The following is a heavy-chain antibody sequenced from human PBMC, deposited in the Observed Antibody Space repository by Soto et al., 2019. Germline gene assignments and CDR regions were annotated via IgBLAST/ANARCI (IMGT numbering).Heavy chain of an antibody. J-gene: IGHJ4*02. V-gene: IGHV4-39*01. CDR3: ARLGQITFDY. CDR1: GGSISSSSYY. Sequence: SETLSLTCTVSGGSISSSSYYWGWIRQPPGKGLVWIGSIYYSGSTYYNPSLKSRVTISVDTSKNQFSLKLSSVTAADTAVYYCARLGQITFDYWGQGTLVTVSS. CDR2: IYYSGST.